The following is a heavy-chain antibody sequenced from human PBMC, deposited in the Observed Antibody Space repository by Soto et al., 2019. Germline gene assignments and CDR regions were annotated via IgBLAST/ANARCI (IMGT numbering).Heavy chain of an antibody. CDR1: GGSISGYY. V-gene: IGHV4-59*01. Sequence: SETLSLTCNVSGGSISGYYWSWIRQPPGKGLEYIGYIYYRGSTNYNPSLESRVTMSVDTSRNQFSLKVNSVTAADTAVYYCARQQLLPFYYALDVWGQGTTVTVPS. J-gene: IGHJ6*02. D-gene: IGHD6-13*01. CDR3: ARQQLLPFYYALDV. CDR2: IYYRGST.